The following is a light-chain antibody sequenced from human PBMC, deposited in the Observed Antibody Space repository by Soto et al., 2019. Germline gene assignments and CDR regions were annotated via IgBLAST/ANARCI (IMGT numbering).Light chain of an antibody. Sequence: QSALTQPASVSGSPGQSITISCTGTSSDVGGYNYVSWYQQHPGKAPKLMIYEVSNRPSGVSNRFSGSKSGNTASLTISGLQAEDDADYYCSSYTSSSTLGVFGTGTQLTVL. CDR1: SSDVGGYNY. V-gene: IGLV2-14*01. CDR2: EVS. J-gene: IGLJ1*01. CDR3: SSYTSSSTLGV.